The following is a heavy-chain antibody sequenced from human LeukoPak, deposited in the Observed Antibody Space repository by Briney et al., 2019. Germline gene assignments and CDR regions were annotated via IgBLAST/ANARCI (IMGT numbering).Heavy chain of an antibody. D-gene: IGHD3-10*01. CDR1: GGSISSGSYY. J-gene: IGHJ4*02. V-gene: IGHV4-61*01. CDR3: ARGYYGSDNNVYFDY. CDR2: IYYSGST. Sequence: PSETLSLTCTVSGGSISSGSYYWNWIRQPPGKGLEWIGYIYYSGSTNYNPSLKSRVTISVDTSKDQISLHVTSVTAADTAIYYCARGYYGSDNNVYFDYWGQGTLVTVSS.